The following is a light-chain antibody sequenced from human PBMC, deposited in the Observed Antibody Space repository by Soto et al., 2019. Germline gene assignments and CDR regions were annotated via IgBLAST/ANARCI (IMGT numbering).Light chain of an antibody. CDR3: CSYAGSSTLYV. CDR1: SSDVGSYNL. J-gene: IGLJ1*01. V-gene: IGLV2-23*02. CDR2: EVS. Sequence: QSALTQPASVSGSPGQSITISCTGTSSDVGSYNLVSWYQQHPGKAPKLMIYEVSKRPSGVSNRFSGSKSGNTASXTISGLQAEDEADYYCCSYAGSSTLYVFGTGTKVTVL.